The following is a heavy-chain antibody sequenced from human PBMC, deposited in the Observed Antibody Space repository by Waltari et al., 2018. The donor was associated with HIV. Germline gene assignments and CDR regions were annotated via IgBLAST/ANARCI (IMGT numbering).Heavy chain of an antibody. CDR3: ANVGLAWKWLLQRPYYFDY. CDR2: VSGSGGYT. J-gene: IGHJ4*02. D-gene: IGHD5-12*01. V-gene: IGHV3-23*01. Sequence: LLESGGNLVQPGGSLRLSCEASGFNFNNYAMTWVRQAPGKGLEWVSGVSGSGGYTLYAASVKGRFMMASDSSKSTVYLSMSGVTAEDTAVYYCANVGLAWKWLLQRPYYFDYWGQGILVTVSS. CDR1: GFNFNNYA.